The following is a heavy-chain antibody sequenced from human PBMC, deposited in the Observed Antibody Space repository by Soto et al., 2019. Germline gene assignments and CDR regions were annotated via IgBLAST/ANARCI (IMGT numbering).Heavy chain of an antibody. J-gene: IGHJ4*02. D-gene: IGHD6-13*01. CDR2: ISSSSGYI. CDR3: ARDLGAAAGY. V-gene: IGHV3-21*01. CDR1: GFTFSSYC. Sequence: EVQLVESGGGLVKPGGSLRLSCAASGFTFSSYCMNWVHQAPGKGLEWVSSISSSSGYIYYADSVKGRFTISRDNAKNSLYLQMNSLRAEDTAVYYCARDLGAAAGYWGQGTLVTVSS.